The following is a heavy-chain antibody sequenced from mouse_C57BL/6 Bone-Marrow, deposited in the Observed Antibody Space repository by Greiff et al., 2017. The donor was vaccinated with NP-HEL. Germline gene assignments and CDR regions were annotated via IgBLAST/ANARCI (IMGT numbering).Heavy chain of an antibody. CDR2: INPGSGGT. Sequence: QVQLQQSGAELVRPGTSVKVSCKASGYAFTNYLIEWVKQRPGQGLEWIGVINPGSGGTNYNEKFKGKATLTADKSSSTAYMQLSSLTSEDSAVYFGARGGYGSSYVWYYDVWGTGTTVTVSS. D-gene: IGHD1-1*01. CDR1: GYAFTNYL. V-gene: IGHV1-54*01. J-gene: IGHJ1*03. CDR3: ARGGYGSSYVWYYDV.